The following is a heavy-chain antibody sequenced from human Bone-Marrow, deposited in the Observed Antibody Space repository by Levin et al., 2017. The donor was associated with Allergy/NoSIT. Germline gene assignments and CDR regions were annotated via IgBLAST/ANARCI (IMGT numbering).Heavy chain of an antibody. Sequence: PGGSLRLSCAASGFTFATHGMTWVRQAPGKGLEWISFVTGSGDTTYYADSVKGWFTIFRDNSKNMVYLQMNSLRDEDTAVYYCARSNYGESVWGPGTTVTVSS. CDR3: ARSNYGESV. J-gene: IGHJ6*02. CDR1: GFTFATHG. CDR2: VTGSGDTT. D-gene: IGHD3-10*01. V-gene: IGHV3-23*01.